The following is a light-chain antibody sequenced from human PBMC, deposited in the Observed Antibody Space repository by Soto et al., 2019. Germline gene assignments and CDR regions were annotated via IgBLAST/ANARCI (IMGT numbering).Light chain of an antibody. CDR3: QQYNTWPYT. CDR1: QSISSD. V-gene: IGKV3-15*01. Sequence: EIVVTQSPDTLSVSPGEGATLSSRASQSISSDLAWYRQKPGQAPRLLIYGASTRATGIPARFSGSGSGTEFTLTISSLQSEDFAIYYCQQYNTWPYTFGQGTKLEIK. J-gene: IGKJ2*01. CDR2: GAS.